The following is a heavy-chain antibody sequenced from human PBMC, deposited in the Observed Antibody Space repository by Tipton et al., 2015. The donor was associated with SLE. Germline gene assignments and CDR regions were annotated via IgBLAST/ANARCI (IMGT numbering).Heavy chain of an antibody. Sequence: TLSLTCTVSGGSISSYFWGWIRQPPGKGLEWIGSIYYSGSTYYNPSLKSRVTISVDTSKNQFSLKQSSVTAADTAVYYCASHIVVVPAAVNYWGQGTLVTVSS. CDR3: ASHIVVVPAAVNY. V-gene: IGHV4-39*01. J-gene: IGHJ4*02. CDR1: GGSISSYF. D-gene: IGHD2-2*01. CDR2: IYYSGST.